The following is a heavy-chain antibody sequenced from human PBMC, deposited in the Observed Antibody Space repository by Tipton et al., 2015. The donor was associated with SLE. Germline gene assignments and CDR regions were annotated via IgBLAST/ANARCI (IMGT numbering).Heavy chain of an antibody. Sequence: TLSLTCAVYGGTFSGYYWSWIRQSPGKGLEWIGEINYSGNTKYNPSLKSRVTISVDTSKNQFSLNLNFMTAADTAMYYCATSLNYYDSSGPEGWGQGTTVTVSS. V-gene: IGHV4-34*08. CDR2: INYSGNT. CDR1: GGTFSGYY. CDR3: ATSLNYYDSSGPEG. D-gene: IGHD3-22*01. J-gene: IGHJ3*01.